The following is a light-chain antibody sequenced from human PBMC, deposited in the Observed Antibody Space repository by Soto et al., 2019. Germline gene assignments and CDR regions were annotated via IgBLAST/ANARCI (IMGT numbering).Light chain of an antibody. J-gene: IGKJ4*01. V-gene: IGKV3-11*01. CDR2: GAS. Sequence: IVLTQSPATLYFSPGERATLSCRASQSVRSYIAWYQQKPGQAPRLLVYGASNRATGIPARFSGSASGTDFTLTISSLEPEDFAIYYCQHRSNFGGGTKVEIK. CDR1: QSVRSY. CDR3: QHRSN.